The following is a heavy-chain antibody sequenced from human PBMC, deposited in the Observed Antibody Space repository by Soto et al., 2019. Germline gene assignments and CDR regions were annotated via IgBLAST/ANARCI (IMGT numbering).Heavy chain of an antibody. CDR2: ISVYNGNT. J-gene: IGHJ5*02. CDR1: GYTFTSYG. CDR3: ARDPLYYYDSSGPGWFDP. Sequence: ASVKVSCKASGYTFTSYGISWVRQAPGQGLEWMGWISVYNGNTNYAQKLQGRVTMTTDTSTSTAYMELRSLRSDDTAVYYCARDPLYYYDSSGPGWFDPWGQGTLVTVSS. V-gene: IGHV1-18*01. D-gene: IGHD3-22*01.